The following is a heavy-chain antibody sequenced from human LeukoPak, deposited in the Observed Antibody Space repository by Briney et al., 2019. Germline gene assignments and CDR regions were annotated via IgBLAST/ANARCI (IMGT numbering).Heavy chain of an antibody. CDR3: ARLTSSGWYMVVGYYYYGMDG. J-gene: IGHJ6*02. CDR2: MNPISGIT. CDR1: GDTFTSYD. D-gene: IGHD6-19*01. V-gene: IGHV1-8*01. Sequence: GASVKGSCKASGDTFTSYDINWVRQAPGQGLEWMGWMNPISGITGYAQKFQGRVTMTRNTSISTAYMELSSLRSEDTAVYYCARLTSSGWYMVVGYYYYGMDGWGQGTTVTVSS.